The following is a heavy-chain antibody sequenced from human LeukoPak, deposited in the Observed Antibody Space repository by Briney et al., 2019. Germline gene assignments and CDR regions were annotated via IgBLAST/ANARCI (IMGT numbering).Heavy chain of an antibody. CDR2: IHHRGTT. J-gene: IGHJ4*02. D-gene: IGHD3-10*01. CDR1: GGSISTNTYY. Sequence: QASETLSLTCIVSGGSISTNTYYWGWIRLPPGKGLEWIGEIHHRGTTYYNPSLRSRVTISVDTSKNQFSLRLTSVTVADTAVYYCARVTYNGYQHFDYWGQGNLVTVS. CDR3: ARVTYNGYQHFDY. V-gene: IGHV4-39*07.